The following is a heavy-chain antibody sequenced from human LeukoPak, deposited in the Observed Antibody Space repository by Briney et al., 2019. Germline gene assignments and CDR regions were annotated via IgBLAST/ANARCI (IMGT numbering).Heavy chain of an antibody. CDR2: TYYSGST. V-gene: IGHV4-31*03. CDR3: ARESLGVETTPE. J-gene: IGHJ4*02. D-gene: IGHD3-3*01. Sequence: SQTLSLTCSVSGGSISGSGLYWSWFRQFPTKGLEYIGYTYYSGSTDYNPSLKSRVTISVDTSKNQFSLKLASVSAADTAVYYCARESLGVETTPEWGPGTLVTVSS. CDR1: GGSISGSGLY.